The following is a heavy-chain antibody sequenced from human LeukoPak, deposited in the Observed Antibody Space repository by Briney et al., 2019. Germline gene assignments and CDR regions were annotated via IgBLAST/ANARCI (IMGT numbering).Heavy chain of an antibody. CDR3: ASSRQGITGTKPPYYYGMDV. Sequence: PVTVSCKASGGTFTSYAISWVRQAPGQGREWMGRIIPIFGIANYAQKLQGRVTITADKSTSTAYMELSSLRSEDTAVYYCASSRQGITGTKPPYYYGMDVWGQGTTVTVSS. J-gene: IGHJ6*02. D-gene: IGHD1-7*01. CDR2: IIPIFGIA. CDR1: GGTFTSYA. V-gene: IGHV1-69*04.